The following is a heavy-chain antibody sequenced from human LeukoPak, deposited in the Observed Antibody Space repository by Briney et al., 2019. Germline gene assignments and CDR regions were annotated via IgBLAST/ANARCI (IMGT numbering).Heavy chain of an antibody. CDR3: ARASIAAAGKVDY. CDR1: GYSISSGAHY. CDR2: IYHSGTT. Sequence: SETLSLTCAVSGYSISSGAHYWGWIRQTPGKGLEWLGSIYHSGTTYDNPSLRSRVTISVDTSKNQFSLKMVSVTAADTAVYYCARASIAAAGKVDYWGQGTLVTVSS. J-gene: IGHJ4*02. D-gene: IGHD6-13*01. V-gene: IGHV4-38-2*01.